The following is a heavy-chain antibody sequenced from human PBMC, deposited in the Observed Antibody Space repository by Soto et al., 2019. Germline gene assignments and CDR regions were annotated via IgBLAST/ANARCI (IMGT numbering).Heavy chain of an antibody. CDR2: IYWDDDK. Sequence: QITLNESGPTVVRPTETLTLTCRFSGFSLTTSGVGVGWIRQSPGKAPEWLALIYWDDDKRYSASLQSRLTITKDTSKNQVVLTVSDLYPTDPATYYCAHRVLRTVFGLVTTTAIYFDFWGQGTPVAVSS. V-gene: IGHV2-5*02. CDR3: AHRVLRTVFGLVTTTAIYFDF. D-gene: IGHD3-3*01. CDR1: GFSLTTSGVG. J-gene: IGHJ4*02.